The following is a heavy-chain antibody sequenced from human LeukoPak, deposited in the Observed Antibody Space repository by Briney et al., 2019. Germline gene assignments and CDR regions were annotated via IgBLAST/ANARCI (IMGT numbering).Heavy chain of an antibody. CDR2: IGTAGDT. CDR3: ARPYYYDSSLDY. J-gene: IGHJ4*02. V-gene: IGHV3-13*01. D-gene: IGHD3-22*01. CDR1: GFTFSSYD. Sequence: GGSLRLSCAASGFTFSSYDMHWVRQATGKGLEWVSAIGTAGDTYYPGSVKGRFTISRDNAKNSLYLQMNSLRAEDTAVYYCARPYYYDSSLDYWGQGTLVTVSS.